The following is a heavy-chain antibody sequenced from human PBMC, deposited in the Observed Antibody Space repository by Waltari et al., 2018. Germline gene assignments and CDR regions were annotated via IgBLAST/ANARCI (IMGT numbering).Heavy chain of an antibody. CDR2: IKHSGST. CDR1: GGSFSGYY. D-gene: IGHD2-21*02. Sequence: QVQLQQWGAGLLKPSETLSLTCAVYGGSFSGYYWSWIRQPPGKGLEWIGEIKHSGSTNYNPSLKSRVTISVDTSKNQFSLKLSSVTAADTAVYYCARGRGVVTEYWGQGTLVTVSS. J-gene: IGHJ4*02. CDR3: ARGRGVVTEY. V-gene: IGHV4-34*01.